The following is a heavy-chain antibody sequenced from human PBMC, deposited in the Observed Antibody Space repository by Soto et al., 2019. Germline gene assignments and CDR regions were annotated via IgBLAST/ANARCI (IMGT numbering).Heavy chain of an antibody. J-gene: IGHJ5*02. CDR2: ISSSSSTI. CDR1: GFTSSSYS. Sequence: GGSLRLSCAASGFTSSSYSMNWVRQAPGKGLEWVSYISSSSSTIYYADSVKGRFTISRDNAKNSLYLQMNSLRDEDTAVYYCARDGYYYDSSGYSNWFDPWGQGTLVTVSS. CDR3: ARDGYYYDSSGYSNWFDP. V-gene: IGHV3-48*02. D-gene: IGHD3-22*01.